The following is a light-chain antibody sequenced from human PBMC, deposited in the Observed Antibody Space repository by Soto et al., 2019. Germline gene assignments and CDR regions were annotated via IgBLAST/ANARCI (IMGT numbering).Light chain of an antibody. CDR2: KDI. J-gene: IGLJ3*02. CDR1: SLPNQY. Sequence: SYELTQPPSVSVSPGQTARITCSGDSLPNQYAYWYQQKPGQAPVLVMHKDIERPSGIPERFSGSTSGTTVTLTISGVQAEDEADYYCQSADSSGNYPWVFGGGTKLTVL. CDR3: QSADSSGNYPWV. V-gene: IGLV3-25*03.